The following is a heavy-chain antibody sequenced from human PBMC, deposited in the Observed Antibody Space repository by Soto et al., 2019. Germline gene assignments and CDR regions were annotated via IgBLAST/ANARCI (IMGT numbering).Heavy chain of an antibody. CDR2: ISSSSSTI. J-gene: IGHJ4*02. Sequence: PGGSLRLSCAASGFTFSSYSMNWVRQAPGKGLEWVSYISSSSSTIYYADSVKGRFTISRDNAKNSLYLQMNSLGDEDTAVYYCARDFDYWGQGTLVTVSS. CDR3: ARDFDY. V-gene: IGHV3-48*02. CDR1: GFTFSSYS.